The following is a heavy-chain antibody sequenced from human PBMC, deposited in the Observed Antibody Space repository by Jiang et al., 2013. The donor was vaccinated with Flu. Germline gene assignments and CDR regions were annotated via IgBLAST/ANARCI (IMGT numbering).Heavy chain of an antibody. J-gene: IGHJ6*02. CDR2: ISYSGST. V-gene: IGHV4-59*01. Sequence: QTLSLACTVSGGSINGYYWSWIRQPPAMGLEWIGCISYSGSTYYNPSLKSRVTMSVDTSGNQFSLSLSSVTPADTAVYFCARDSFYNGYDLGNYFYDGMDVWGQGTTVTVSS. CDR1: GGSINGYY. CDR3: ARDSFYNGYDLGNYFYDGMDV. D-gene: IGHD5-12*01.